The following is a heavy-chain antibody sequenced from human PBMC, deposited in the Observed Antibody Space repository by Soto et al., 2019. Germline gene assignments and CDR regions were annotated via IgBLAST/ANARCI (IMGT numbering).Heavy chain of an antibody. Sequence: SETLSRTCKVSGDAIRSFYWSWIRQSPGKALEWIGSLYYTGAINYNPSLKSRVNMSVDTSKKQFSLKLTSVTAADTAVYFCTVGQWVIPFDYWGQGAVVTVS. V-gene: IGHV4-59*01. D-gene: IGHD1-26*01. CDR2: LYYTGAI. CDR1: GDAIRSFY. CDR3: TVGQWVIPFDY. J-gene: IGHJ4*02.